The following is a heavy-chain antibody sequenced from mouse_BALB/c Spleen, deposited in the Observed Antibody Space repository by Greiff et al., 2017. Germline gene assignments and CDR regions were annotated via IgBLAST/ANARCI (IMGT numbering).Heavy chain of an antibody. D-gene: IGHD2-2*01. J-gene: IGHJ3*01. CDR3: TRSGYDGEAWFAY. V-gene: IGHV5-17*02. CDR1: GFTFSSFG. Sequence: EVQLVESGGGLVQPGGSRTLSCAASGFTFSSFGMHWVRQAPEKGLEWVAYISSGSSTIYYADTVKGRFTISRDNPNNTLFLQMTSLRSEDTAMYYCTRSGYDGEAWFAYWGQGTLVTVSA. CDR2: ISSGSSTI.